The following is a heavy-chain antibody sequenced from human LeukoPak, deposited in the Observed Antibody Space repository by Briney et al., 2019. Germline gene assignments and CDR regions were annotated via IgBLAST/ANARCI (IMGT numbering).Heavy chain of an antibody. V-gene: IGHV4-59*01. Sequence: PSETLSLTCTVSGGSISSYYWSWIRQPPGKGLEWIGYIYYSGSTNYNPSLKSRVTISVDTSKNQFSLKLSSVTAADTAVYYCARGVTIFGVVKGSLYYYYMDVWGKGTTVTVSS. CDR2: IYYSGST. J-gene: IGHJ6*03. CDR3: ARGVTIFGVVKGSLYYYYMDV. D-gene: IGHD3-3*01. CDR1: GGSISSYY.